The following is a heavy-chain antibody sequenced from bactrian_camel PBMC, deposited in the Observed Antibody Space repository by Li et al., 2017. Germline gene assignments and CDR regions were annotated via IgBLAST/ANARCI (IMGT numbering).Heavy chain of an antibody. D-gene: IGHD1*01. CDR1: AYILENCG. CDR3: VRSTDDGGLFGY. J-gene: IGHJ4*01. V-gene: IGHV3S60*01. CDR2: VRKDGTP. Sequence: HVQLVESGGGSVQSGGSQKLSCAGSAYILENCGMVWYRQAKGKEEKLVSVRKDGTPVYEDSVKGRFTISRDNAKNTVYLQMNSLKPEDTAVYYCVRSTDDGGLFGYWGQGTQVTVS.